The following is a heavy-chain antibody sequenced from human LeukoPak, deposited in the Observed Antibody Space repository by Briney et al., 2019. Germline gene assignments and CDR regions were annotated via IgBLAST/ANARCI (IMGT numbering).Heavy chain of an antibody. J-gene: IGHJ6*03. CDR2: MNPNSGNT. CDR1: GYTFTSYD. CDR3: ARGSVAGTLGYYYYMDV. V-gene: IGHV1-8*01. D-gene: IGHD6-19*01. Sequence: ASVKVSCKASGYTFTSYDINWVRQATGQGLEWMGWMNPNSGNTGYAQKFQGRVTMTRNTSISTAYMELSSLRSEDTAVYYCARGSVAGTLGYYYYMDVWGKGTTVTVSS.